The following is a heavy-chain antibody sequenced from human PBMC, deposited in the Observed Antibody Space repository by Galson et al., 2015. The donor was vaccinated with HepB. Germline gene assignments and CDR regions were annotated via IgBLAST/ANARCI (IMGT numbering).Heavy chain of an antibody. CDR1: GGSISSYY. Sequence: LSLTCTVSGGSISSYYWSWIRQPPGKGLEWIGYIYYSGSTNYNPSLKSRVTISVDASKNQFSLKLSSVTAADTAVYYCARDIVVVPAATRSGFENWFDPWGQGTLVTVSS. D-gene: IGHD2-2*01. CDR2: IYYSGST. V-gene: IGHV4-59*01. J-gene: IGHJ5*02. CDR3: ARDIVVVPAATRSGFENWFDP.